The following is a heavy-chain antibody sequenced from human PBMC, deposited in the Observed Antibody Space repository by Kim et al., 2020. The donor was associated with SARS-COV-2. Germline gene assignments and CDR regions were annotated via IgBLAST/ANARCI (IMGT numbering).Heavy chain of an antibody. D-gene: IGHD6-13*01. Sequence: GGSLRLSCAASGFTFDDYAMHWVRQAPGKGLEWVSGISWNSGSIGYADSVKGRFTISRDNAKNSLYLQMNSLRAEDTALYYCAKDIEAAAGGWFDPWGQG. CDR3: AKDIEAAAGGWFDP. V-gene: IGHV3-9*01. CDR1: GFTFDDYA. CDR2: ISWNSGSI. J-gene: IGHJ5*02.